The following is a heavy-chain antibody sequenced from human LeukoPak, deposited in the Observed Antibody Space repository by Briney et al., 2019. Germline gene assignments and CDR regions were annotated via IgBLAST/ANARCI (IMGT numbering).Heavy chain of an antibody. J-gene: IGHJ4*02. Sequence: SETLSLTCAVYGGSFSGYYWSWIRQPPGKGLEWIGEINHSGSTNYNPSLKSRVTMSVDTSKNQFSLKLSSVTAADTAVYYCARRGYDSSGNYLDYWGQGTLVTVSS. CDR3: ARRGYDSSGNYLDY. CDR1: GGSFSGYY. V-gene: IGHV4-34*01. CDR2: INHSGST. D-gene: IGHD3-22*01.